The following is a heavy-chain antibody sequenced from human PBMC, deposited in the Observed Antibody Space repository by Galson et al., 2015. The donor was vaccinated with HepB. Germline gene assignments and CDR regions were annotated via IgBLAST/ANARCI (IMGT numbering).Heavy chain of an antibody. D-gene: IGHD2-21*02. CDR2: ISGSGGRT. Sequence: SLRLSCAASGFTFNSYAMSWVRQAPGKGLEWVSAISGSGGRTYYADSVKGRFTIARDNSKNTLYLQMNSLRAEDTAVYYCAKARATVSYGMDVWGRGTTVTV. CDR3: AKARATVSYGMDV. J-gene: IGHJ6*02. CDR1: GFTFNSYA. V-gene: IGHV3-23*01.